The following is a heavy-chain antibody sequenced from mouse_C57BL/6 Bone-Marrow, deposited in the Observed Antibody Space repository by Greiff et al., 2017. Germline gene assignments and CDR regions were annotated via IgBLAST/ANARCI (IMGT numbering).Heavy chain of an antibody. D-gene: IGHD2-3*01. CDR1: GYAFSSSW. CDR3: ARRGLLTAWFAY. CDR2: IYPGDGDT. V-gene: IGHV1-82*01. Sequence: VKLVESGPELVKPGASVKISCKASGYAFSSSWMNWVKQRPGKGLEWIGRIYPGDGDTNYNGKFKGKATLTADKSSSTAYMQLSSLTSEDSAVYFCARRGLLTAWFAYWGQGTLVTVSA. J-gene: IGHJ3*01.